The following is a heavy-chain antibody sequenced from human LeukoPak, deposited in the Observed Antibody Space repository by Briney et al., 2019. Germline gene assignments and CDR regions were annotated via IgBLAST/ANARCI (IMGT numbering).Heavy chain of an antibody. Sequence: PGGSLRLSCAASGFTFSTFAMIWVRQPPGKGLEWVSSIFPSGGEIHYVDSVRGRFTISRDNSKSTLSLQMNSLRAEDTAIYYCATYGQVLLPFESWGQGTRVIVSS. D-gene: IGHD2-8*02. J-gene: IGHJ4*02. CDR3: ATYGQVLLPFES. CDR1: GFTFSTFA. V-gene: IGHV3-23*01. CDR2: IFPSGGEI.